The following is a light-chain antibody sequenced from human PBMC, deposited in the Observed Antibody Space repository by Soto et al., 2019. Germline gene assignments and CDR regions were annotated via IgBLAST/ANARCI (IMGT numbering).Light chain of an antibody. CDR1: QTFGTTY. CDR2: DAS. Sequence: ESVLMQSQGTLSVSPGERVTLSCRASQTFGTTYLAWYQQKPGQSPRLLIYDASSRATGIPDRFSGSGSGTDFTLTISRLEPEDYAVYHCQQFGTSPLYTFGQGTKVEIK. J-gene: IGKJ2*01. V-gene: IGKV3-20*01. CDR3: QQFGTSPLYT.